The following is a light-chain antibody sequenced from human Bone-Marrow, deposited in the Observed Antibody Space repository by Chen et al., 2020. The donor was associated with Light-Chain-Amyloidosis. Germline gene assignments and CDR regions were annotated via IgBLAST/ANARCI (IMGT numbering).Light chain of an antibody. Sequence: QSALTQPASVSGSPGPAITIHCTGTSSDVGGDNHVSWYQQHPDKAPKLMIYEVTNRPSWVPDRFSGSKSDNTASLTISGLQTEDEADYFCSSYTITNTLVFGSGTRVTVL. V-gene: IGLV2-14*01. CDR3: SSYTITNTLV. J-gene: IGLJ1*01. CDR2: EVT. CDR1: SSDVGGDNH.